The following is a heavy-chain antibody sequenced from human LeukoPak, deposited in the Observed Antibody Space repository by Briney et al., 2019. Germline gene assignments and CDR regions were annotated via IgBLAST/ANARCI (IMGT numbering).Heavy chain of an antibody. CDR1: GYTFTGYY. Sequence: ASVKVSCKASGYTFTGYYMHWVRQAPGQGLERMGWINPNSGGTNYAQKFQGRVTMTRDTSISTAYMELSRLRSDDTAVYYCARAGYSGYAFDYWGQGTLVTVSS. D-gene: IGHD5-12*01. CDR3: ARAGYSGYAFDY. CDR2: INPNSGGT. J-gene: IGHJ4*02. V-gene: IGHV1-2*02.